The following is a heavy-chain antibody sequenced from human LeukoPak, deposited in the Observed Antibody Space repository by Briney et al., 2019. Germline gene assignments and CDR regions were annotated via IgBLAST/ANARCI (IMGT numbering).Heavy chain of an antibody. D-gene: IGHD2-15*01. CDR3: ARDGVVVAAMGRFADY. CDR1: GGSISSYY. V-gene: IGHV4-59*01. Sequence: SETLSLTCTVSGGSISSYYWSWIRQPPGKGLEWIGYIYYSGSTNYNPSLKSRVTISVDTSKNQFSLKLSSVTAADTAVYYCARDGVVVAAMGRFADYWGQGTLVTVSS. CDR2: IYYSGST. J-gene: IGHJ4*02.